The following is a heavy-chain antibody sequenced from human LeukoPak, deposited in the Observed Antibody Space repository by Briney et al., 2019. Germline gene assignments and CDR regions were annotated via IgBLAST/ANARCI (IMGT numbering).Heavy chain of an antibody. D-gene: IGHD4-17*01. Sequence: PGGSLRLSCAASGFXFSSYAMHWVRQAPGKGLEWVAVISYDGSNKYYADSVKGRFTISRDNSKNTLYLQMNSLRAEDTAVYYCARDQAVTTLLFGMDVWGQGITVTVSS. CDR1: GFXFSSYA. V-gene: IGHV3-30-3*01. CDR2: ISYDGSNK. J-gene: IGHJ6*02. CDR3: ARDQAVTTLLFGMDV.